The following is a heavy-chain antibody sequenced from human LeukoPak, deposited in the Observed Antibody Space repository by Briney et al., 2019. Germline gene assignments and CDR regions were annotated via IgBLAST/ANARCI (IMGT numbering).Heavy chain of an antibody. J-gene: IGHJ4*02. CDR2: ISYDGSNK. V-gene: IGHV3-30*04. D-gene: IGHD3-10*01. CDR3: ARELANGLWNYYGSGSYYPDY. CDR1: GFTFSSYA. Sequence: GGSLRLSCAASGFTFSSYAMHWVRQAPGKGLEWVAVISYDGSNKYYADSVKGRFTIPRDNSKNTLYLQMNSLRAEDTAVYYCARELANGLWNYYGSGSYYPDYWGQGTLVTVSS.